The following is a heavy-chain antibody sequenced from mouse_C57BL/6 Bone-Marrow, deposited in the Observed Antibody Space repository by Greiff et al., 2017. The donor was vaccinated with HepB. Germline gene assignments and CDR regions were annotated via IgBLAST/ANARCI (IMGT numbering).Heavy chain of an antibody. Sequence: LQESGAELVRPGTSVKMSCKASGYTFTNYWIGWAKQRPGHGLEWIGDIYPGGGYTNYNEKFKGKATLTADKSSSTAYMQFSSLTSEDSAIYYCASAYPTGYFDYWGQGTTLTVSS. CDR1: GYTFTNYW. V-gene: IGHV1-63*01. CDR2: IYPGGGYT. CDR3: ASAYPTGYFDY. D-gene: IGHD2-10*01. J-gene: IGHJ2*01.